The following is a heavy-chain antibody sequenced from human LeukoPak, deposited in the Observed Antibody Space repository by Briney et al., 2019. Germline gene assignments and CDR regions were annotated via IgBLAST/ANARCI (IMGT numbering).Heavy chain of an antibody. J-gene: IGHJ4*02. CDR2: FDPEDGET. D-gene: IGHD1-26*01. V-gene: IGHV1-24*01. CDR3: ATVLHRRLREVGAVSFDY. CDR1: GDTLTELS. Sequence: GASVKVSCKVSGDTLTELSMHWVRQAPGKGLEWMGGFDPEDGETIYAQKFQGRVSMTEDTSTDTAYMELRSLRSEDTAVYYCATVLHRRLREVGAVSFDYWGQGTLVTVSS.